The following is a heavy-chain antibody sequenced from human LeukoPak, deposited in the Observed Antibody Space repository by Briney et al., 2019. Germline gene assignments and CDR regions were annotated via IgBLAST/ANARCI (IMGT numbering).Heavy chain of an antibody. D-gene: IGHD2-15*01. CDR2: IKSKTDGGTT. V-gene: IGHV3-15*01. CDR1: GFTFSNAW. CDR3: TTEGNPTCSGGSCYRDY. Sequence: EGSLRLSCAASGFTFSNAWMSWVRQAPGKGLEWVGRIKSKTDGGTTDYAAPVKGRFTISRDDSKNTLYLQMNSLKTEDTAVYYCTTEGNPTCSGGSCYRDYWGQGTLVTVSS. J-gene: IGHJ4*02.